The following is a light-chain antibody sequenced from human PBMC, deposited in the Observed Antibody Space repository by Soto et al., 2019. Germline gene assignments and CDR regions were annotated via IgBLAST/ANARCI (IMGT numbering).Light chain of an antibody. Sequence: DIQMTPSPSTLSASVGDRVTITCRASQSISSWLAWYQQKPGKAPKLLIYAASTLQSGVPSRFSGSGSGTEFTLTISSLQPEDFATYSCQQLNTYSTFGQGTRLEIK. CDR3: QQLNTYST. CDR1: QSISSW. CDR2: AAS. J-gene: IGKJ5*01. V-gene: IGKV1-5*01.